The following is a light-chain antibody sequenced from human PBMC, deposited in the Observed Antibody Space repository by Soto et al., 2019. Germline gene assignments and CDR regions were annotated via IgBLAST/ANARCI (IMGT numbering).Light chain of an antibody. CDR3: QVWDIMTDNYV. Sequence: SYELTQPPSVSVAPEKTATITCGGTNIGNKRVHWYRQKPGQAPVLLISYDSDRPSGIPERFSGSNSENTATLTISRVEGGDEADYYCQVWDIMTDNYVFGSGTKLTVL. CDR1: NIGNKR. J-gene: IGLJ1*01. V-gene: IGLV3-21*04. CDR2: YDS.